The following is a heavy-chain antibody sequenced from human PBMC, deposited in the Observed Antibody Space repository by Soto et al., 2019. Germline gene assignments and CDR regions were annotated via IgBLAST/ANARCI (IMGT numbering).Heavy chain of an antibody. Sequence: QVQLVESGGGVVQPGTSLRLSCAASGFTFNNYGMHWVRQAPGTGLEWVAATTSDGSDKYYADSVKGRLTISRDKSKNTLYLQRHSLNAEDTALYYCAKDPRIAGAQGTEWGQGTVVTASP. D-gene: IGHD6-13*01. CDR2: TTSDGSDK. CDR3: AKDPRIAGAQGTE. CDR1: GFTFNNYG. J-gene: IGHJ3*01. V-gene: IGHV3-30*18.